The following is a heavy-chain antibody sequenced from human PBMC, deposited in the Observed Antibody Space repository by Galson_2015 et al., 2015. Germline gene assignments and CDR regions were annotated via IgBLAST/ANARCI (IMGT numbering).Heavy chain of an antibody. J-gene: IGHJ4*02. V-gene: IGHV4-4*02. CDR3: ARVPIKNLEYSGNLPVGDY. CDR1: GGSISSSNW. D-gene: IGHD1-26*01. Sequence: SETLSLTCAVSGGSISSSNWWSWVRQPPGKGLEWIGEIYHGGSTNYNPSLKSRVTISVDKSKNQFSLKLSSVTAADTAVYFCARVPIKNLEYSGNLPVGDYWGQGTLVTVSA. CDR2: IYHGGST.